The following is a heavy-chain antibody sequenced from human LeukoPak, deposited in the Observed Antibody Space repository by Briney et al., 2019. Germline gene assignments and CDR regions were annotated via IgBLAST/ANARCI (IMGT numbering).Heavy chain of an antibody. V-gene: IGHV3-30*18. CDR2: ISYDGSNK. CDR3: AKDAPYSSGYCLDY. CDR1: GFTFSSYG. J-gene: IGHJ4*02. D-gene: IGHD6-19*01. Sequence: GGSLRLSCAASGFTFSSYGMHWVRQAPGKGLEWVAVISYDGSNKYFTDSVKGRFTISRDNSKNTLYLQMNSLRAEDTAVYYCAKDAPYSSGYCLDYWGQGTLVTVSS.